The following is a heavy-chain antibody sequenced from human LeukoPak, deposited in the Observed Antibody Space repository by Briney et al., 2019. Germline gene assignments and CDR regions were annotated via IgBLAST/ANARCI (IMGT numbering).Heavy chain of an antibody. CDR1: GGSISGYY. D-gene: IGHD3-10*01. Sequence: KPSETLSLTCTVSGGSISGYYWSWIRQPPGKGLEWIGEINHSGSTNYNPSLKSRVTISVDTSKNQFSLKLSSVTAADTAVYYCARGSPWFGELLGLDYWGQGTLVTVSS. CDR3: ARGSPWFGELLGLDY. CDR2: INHSGST. J-gene: IGHJ4*02. V-gene: IGHV4-34*01.